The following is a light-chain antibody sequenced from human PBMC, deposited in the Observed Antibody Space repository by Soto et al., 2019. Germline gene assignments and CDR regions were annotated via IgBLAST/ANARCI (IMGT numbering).Light chain of an antibody. J-gene: IGKJ3*01. CDR3: HQYNNWPQT. CDR1: QGVTTN. CDR2: DVS. Sequence: EIVMTQSPDTLSVSPGERATLTCRAGQGVTTNFAWYQQKSGQSPRLLIYDVSIRATGVPARFSATGSETDFTLTISGLQSGDSAVYFCHQYNNWPQTFGPGTKVDIK. V-gene: IGKV3-15*01.